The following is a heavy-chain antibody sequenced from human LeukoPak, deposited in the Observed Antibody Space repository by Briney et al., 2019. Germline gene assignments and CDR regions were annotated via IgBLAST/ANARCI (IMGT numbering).Heavy chain of an antibody. D-gene: IGHD2-2*01. CDR1: GGTFSSYA. J-gene: IGHJ3*02. Sequence: AAAKVSSKASGGTFSSYAISWVRQAPGQGLDWMGGIIPISGTAHSAQKFQGRVTSNTDETTSTAYVELSSVRSEDTAVYYGARSDIVAVPASISHAFDSWGRGTMVTVSS. CDR2: IIPISGTA. V-gene: IGHV1-69*05. CDR3: ARSDIVAVPASISHAFDS.